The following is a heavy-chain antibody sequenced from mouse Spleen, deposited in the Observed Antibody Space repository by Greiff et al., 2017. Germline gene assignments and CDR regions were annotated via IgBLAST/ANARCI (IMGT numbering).Heavy chain of an antibody. CDR1: GFTFSSYA. J-gene: IGHJ3*01. CDR3: ARDLDYDAALFAY. CDR2: ISDGGSYT. Sequence: EVQRVESGGGLVKPGGSLKLSCAASGFTFSSYAMSWVRQTPEKRLEWVATISDGGSYTYYPDNVKGRFTISRDNAKNNLYLQMSHLKSEDTAMYYCARDLDYDAALFAYWGQGTLVTVSA. V-gene: IGHV5-4*01. D-gene: IGHD2-4*01.